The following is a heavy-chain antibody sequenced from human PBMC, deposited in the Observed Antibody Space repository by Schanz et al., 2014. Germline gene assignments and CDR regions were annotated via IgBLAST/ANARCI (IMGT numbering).Heavy chain of an antibody. CDR2: ISDDGSNQ. V-gene: IGHV3-30*04. Sequence: QVQLVESGXGVVQPGRSLRLSCAVSGFTVRSXAMHWVRXSPGKGLEWVGAISDDGSNQYSTDSVKGRFTVSRDNSKNTVYLQINSLRAEDTAFYYCAKEESPPSLXXYWGQGTLXXVSS. CDR1: GFTVRSXA. CDR3: AKEESPPSLXXY. J-gene: IGHJ4*02.